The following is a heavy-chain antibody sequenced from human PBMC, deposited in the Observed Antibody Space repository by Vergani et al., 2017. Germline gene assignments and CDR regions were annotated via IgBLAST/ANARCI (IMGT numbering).Heavy chain of an antibody. Sequence: EVQLVVSGGGLVQPGGSLRLSCAASGFTFNSYSMNWVRQAPGKGLEWVSYISSSSSTIYYADSVKGRFTISRDNAKNSLYLQMNSLRAEDTAVYYCARAAYGAGDCYSRAFDIWGQGTMVTVSS. J-gene: IGHJ3*02. CDR2: ISSSSSTI. CDR1: GFTFNSYS. V-gene: IGHV3-48*01. CDR3: ARAAYGAGDCYSRAFDI. D-gene: IGHD2-21*02.